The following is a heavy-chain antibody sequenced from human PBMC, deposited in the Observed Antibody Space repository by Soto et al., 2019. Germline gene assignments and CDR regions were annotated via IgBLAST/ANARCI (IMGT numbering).Heavy chain of an antibody. V-gene: IGHV1-8*02. CDR3: ARMESFGSLNWFDP. D-gene: IGHD5-18*01. Sequence: ASVKVSCKASGYTFTNNDVSWVRQATGQGLEWMGWMNPGSGDTGYSQKFQGRVTMTWDISIATAYMELNSLTSEDTAIYYCARMESFGSLNWFDPWGQETLVTVSS. CDR1: GYTFTNND. J-gene: IGHJ5*02. CDR2: MNPGSGDT.